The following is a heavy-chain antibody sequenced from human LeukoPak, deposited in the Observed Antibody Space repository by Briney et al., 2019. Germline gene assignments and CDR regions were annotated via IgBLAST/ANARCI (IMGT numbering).Heavy chain of an antibody. CDR3: ARPTDSRGYYGFDY. CDR1: GFTFSSYS. D-gene: IGHD3-22*01. V-gene: IGHV3-21*01. J-gene: IGHJ4*02. Sequence: PGGSLRLSCAASGFTFSSYSMNCARQAPGKGLEWVSSISSSSSYIYYADSVKGRFTISRDNAKNSLYLQMNSLRAEDTAVYYCARPTDSRGYYGFDYWGQGTLVTVSS. CDR2: ISSSSSYI.